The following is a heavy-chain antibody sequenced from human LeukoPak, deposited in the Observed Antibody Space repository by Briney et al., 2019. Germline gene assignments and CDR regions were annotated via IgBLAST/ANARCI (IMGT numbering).Heavy chain of an antibody. CDR3: AIGRVLWFGEMGAFDI. V-gene: IGHV4-39*01. D-gene: IGHD3-10*01. J-gene: IGHJ3*02. Sequence: PSETLSLTCTVSGGSISSSSYYWGWIRQPPGKGLEWIGSIYYSGSTYYNPSLKSRVTISVDTSKNQFSLKLSSVTAADTAVYYCAIGRVLWFGEMGAFDIWGQGTMVTVSS. CDR1: GGSISSSSYY. CDR2: IYYSGST.